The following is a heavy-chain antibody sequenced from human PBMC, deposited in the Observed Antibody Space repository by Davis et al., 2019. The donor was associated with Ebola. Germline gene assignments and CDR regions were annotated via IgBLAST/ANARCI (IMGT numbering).Heavy chain of an antibody. Sequence: GGSLRLSCAASGFTFIDYFMSWVRQAPGKGLEWVSYISSSTTTMYYADSVKGRFTISRDNAKNSLYLQMSSLRAEDTAVYYCARGLQTRWRVGWGMDVWGQGTTVTVSS. CDR3: ARGLQTRWRVGWGMDV. CDR2: ISSSTTTM. CDR1: GFTFIDYF. J-gene: IGHJ6*02. V-gene: IGHV3-11*04. D-gene: IGHD3-16*01.